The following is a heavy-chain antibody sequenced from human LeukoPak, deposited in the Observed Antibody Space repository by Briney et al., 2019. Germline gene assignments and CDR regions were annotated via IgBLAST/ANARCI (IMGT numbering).Heavy chain of an antibody. V-gene: IGHV3-23*01. CDR3: ANVPWGYTFRLVY. CDR2: ITGYDGSR. Sequence: GGSLRLSCADSGFTFINYHVSWVCQAPGKGLEWVSAITGYDGSRYYADSVTGRFSISRDNSKNTLSLHMHCLRATATSIFFCANVPWGYTFRLVYWGQGTLVTVSS. CDR1: GFTFINYH. J-gene: IGHJ4*02. D-gene: IGHD5-12*01.